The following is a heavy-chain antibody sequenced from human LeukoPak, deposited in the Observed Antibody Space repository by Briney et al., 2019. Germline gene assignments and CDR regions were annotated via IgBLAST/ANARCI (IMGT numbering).Heavy chain of an antibody. Sequence: GGSLRLSCAASGFIFSSYAMTWVRQAPGKGLEWVSAISGSGGSTYYADSVKGRFTISRDTSKSTLYLQMNSLRAEDTAVYYCAKRSGDSYYLDSWVQGTLVTVSS. V-gene: IGHV3-23*01. J-gene: IGHJ4*02. CDR3: AKRSGDSYYLDS. CDR1: GFIFSSYA. D-gene: IGHD2-15*01. CDR2: ISGSGGST.